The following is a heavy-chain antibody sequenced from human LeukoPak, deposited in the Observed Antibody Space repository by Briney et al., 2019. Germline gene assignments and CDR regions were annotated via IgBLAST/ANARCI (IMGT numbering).Heavy chain of an antibody. CDR3: ARLYGSGSYYYYYMDV. CDR2: MNPNSGNT. Sequence: GASVKVSCKASGYTFTSYDINWVRQATGQGLEWMGWMNPNSGNTGYAQKFQGRVTITRNTSISTAYMELSCLRSEDTAVYYCARLYGSGSYYYYYMDVWGKGTTVTVSS. D-gene: IGHD3-10*01. V-gene: IGHV1-8*03. J-gene: IGHJ6*03. CDR1: GYTFTSYD.